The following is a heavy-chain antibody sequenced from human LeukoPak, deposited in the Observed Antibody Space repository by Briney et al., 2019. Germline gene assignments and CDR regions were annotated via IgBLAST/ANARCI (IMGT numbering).Heavy chain of an antibody. D-gene: IGHD3-16*02. CDR1: GYTFTNYA. V-gene: IGHV7-4-1*02. CDR2: IHPSTGNP. J-gene: IGHJ4*02. Sequence: ASVKVSCKASGYTFTNYAMNWVRQAPGQGLEWMGWIHPSTGNPTYAQGFTGRFVFSLDTSVSTTYLQISSLKAEDTAVYYCARAYQRLGYLSLPDYWGQGALVTVSS. CDR3: ARAYQRLGYLSLPDY.